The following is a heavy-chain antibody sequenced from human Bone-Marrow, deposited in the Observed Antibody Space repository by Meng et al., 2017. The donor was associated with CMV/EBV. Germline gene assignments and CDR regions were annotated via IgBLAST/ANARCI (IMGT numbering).Heavy chain of an antibody. Sequence: GESLKISCAASGFTFSSYCMHWVRQAPGKGLEWVAFIRYDGSNKYYADSVKGRFTISRDNSKNTLYLQMNSLRAEDTAVYYCAKDDGPVVLARVIGVGYYGMDVWGQGTTVTVSS. CDR3: AKDDGPVVLARVIGVGYYGMDV. V-gene: IGHV3-30*02. CDR2: IRYDGSNK. D-gene: IGHD3-22*01. J-gene: IGHJ6*02. CDR1: GFTFSSYC.